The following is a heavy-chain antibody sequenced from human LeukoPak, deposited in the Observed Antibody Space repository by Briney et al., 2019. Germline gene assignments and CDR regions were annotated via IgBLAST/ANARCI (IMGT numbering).Heavy chain of an antibody. V-gene: IGHV6-1*01. J-gene: IGHJ5*01. D-gene: IGHD2-15*01. CDR2: TYYRSKWYN. Sequence: SQTLSLTCGISGDIVSSKSASWNWIRQSPSRGLEWLGRTYYRSKWYNEYAESVKSRVTINADTSKNQVSLQLKSVTPEDTAVYYCARDLRYGYCSSGSCYPFDSWGQGTLVTVSS. CDR1: GDIVSSKSAS. CDR3: ARDLRYGYCSSGSCYPFDS.